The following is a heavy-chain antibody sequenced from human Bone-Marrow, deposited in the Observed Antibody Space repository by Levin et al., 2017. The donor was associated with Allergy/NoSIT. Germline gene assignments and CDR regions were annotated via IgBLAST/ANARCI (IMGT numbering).Heavy chain of an antibody. CDR2: IYKGGKT. D-gene: IGHD3-10*01. V-gene: IGHV3-66*01. Sequence: GASVKVSCAVSGFTVATTHMIWVRQAPGKGLEWVSVIYKGGKTDYADSVKGRFTTSRDDSRNTLYLDMNSLRDEDTAVYYCASVAITMIRGIDCWGQGTLVSVSS. J-gene: IGHJ4*02. CDR1: GFTVATTH. CDR3: ASVAITMIRGIDC.